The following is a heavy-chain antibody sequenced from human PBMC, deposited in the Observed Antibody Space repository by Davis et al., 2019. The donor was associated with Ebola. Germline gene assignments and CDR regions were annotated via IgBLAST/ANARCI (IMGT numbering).Heavy chain of an antibody. CDR2: IYTSGST. V-gene: IGHV4-61*09. D-gene: IGHD6-6*01. Sequence: LRLSCTVSGGSISSGSYYWSWIRQPAGKGLEWIGHIYTSGSTNYNPSLKSRVTMSVDTSKNQFSLKLSSVTAADTAVYYCASIAARPGYYYMDVWGKGTTVTVSS. J-gene: IGHJ6*03. CDR3: ASIAARPGYYYMDV. CDR1: GGSISSGSYY.